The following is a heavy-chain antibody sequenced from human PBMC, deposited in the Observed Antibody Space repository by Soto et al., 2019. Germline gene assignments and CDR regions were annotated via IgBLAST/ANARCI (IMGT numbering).Heavy chain of an antibody. CDR3: ARQGFWSGIHTYNWFDP. J-gene: IGHJ5*02. Sequence: GESLKISCNGSGYSFTSYWICWVRQMPGKGLEWMGIIYPGDSDTRYSPSFQGQVTISADKSISTAYLQWSSLKASDTAMYYCARQGFWSGIHTYNWFDPWGQGTLVTVSS. D-gene: IGHD3-3*01. V-gene: IGHV5-51*01. CDR2: IYPGDSDT. CDR1: GYSFTSYW.